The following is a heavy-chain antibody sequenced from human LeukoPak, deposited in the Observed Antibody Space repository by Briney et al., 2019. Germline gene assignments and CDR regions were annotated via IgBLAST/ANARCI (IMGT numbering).Heavy chain of an antibody. V-gene: IGHV3-33*01. Sequence: GGSLRVSCAASGFSLSRYVMHRVRQAPRKGLEWVALIWYDGTNKYYADSVKGRFTISRDNSKNTLYLQMNSLRAEDTAVYYCAREMVEVGASNWGQGTLVTVSS. J-gene: IGHJ4*02. CDR3: AREMVEVGASN. CDR1: GFSLSRYV. D-gene: IGHD1-26*01. CDR2: IWYDGTNK.